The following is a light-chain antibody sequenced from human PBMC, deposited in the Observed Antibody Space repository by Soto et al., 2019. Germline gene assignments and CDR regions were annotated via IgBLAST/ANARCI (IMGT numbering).Light chain of an antibody. CDR1: QGISNR. V-gene: IGKV1-5*01. CDR3: QQYDTYST. Sequence: DIQMTQSPSTLSASVGDRVTNTCRASQGISNRLAWYHQKPGKTPNLLIYDASNLGSGVPSRFSGSGSGTEFTLTISSLQPDDFATYYCQQYDTYSTFGQGTKVDIK. CDR2: DAS. J-gene: IGKJ1*01.